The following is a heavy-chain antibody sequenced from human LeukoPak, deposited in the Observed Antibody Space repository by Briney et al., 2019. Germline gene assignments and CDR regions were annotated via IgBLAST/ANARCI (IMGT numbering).Heavy chain of an antibody. CDR2: IYYSGST. V-gene: IGHV4-59*12. J-gene: IGHJ4*02. CDR1: GGSISSYY. Sequence: PSETLSLTCTVSGGSISSYYWSWIRQPPGKGLEWIGYIYYSGSTNYNPSLKSRVTISVDTSKNQFSLKLSSVTAADTAVYYCARENSEAAGTVDYWGQGTLVTVSS. CDR3: ARENSEAAGTVDY. D-gene: IGHD6-13*01.